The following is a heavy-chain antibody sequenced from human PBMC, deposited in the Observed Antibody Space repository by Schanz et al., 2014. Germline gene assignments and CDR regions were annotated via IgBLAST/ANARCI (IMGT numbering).Heavy chain of an antibody. V-gene: IGHV3-23*01. CDR2: ISDSGDLT. Sequence: EVQLLESGGGLVQPGGSLRLSCAASRFTFSSYAMSWVRQAPGKGLEWVSAISDSGDLTYYADSVKGRFTISRDNAKYTLYLQMISLRAEDTAVYYCAKLDGYAYGSMGQEYFDYWGQGTLVAVSS. D-gene: IGHD5-18*01. J-gene: IGHJ4*02. CDR1: RFTFSSYA. CDR3: AKLDGYAYGSMGQEYFDY.